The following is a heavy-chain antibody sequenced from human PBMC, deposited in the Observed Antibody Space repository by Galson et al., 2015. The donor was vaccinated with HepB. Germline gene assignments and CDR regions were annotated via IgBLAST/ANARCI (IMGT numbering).Heavy chain of an antibody. J-gene: IGHJ6*02. CDR1: GFTFSSYS. V-gene: IGHV3-21*01. CDR2: ISSSSSYI. CDR3: ARDNTYYDILTGYSDYYYYGMDV. D-gene: IGHD3-9*01. Sequence: SLRLSCAASGFTFSSYSMNWVRQAPGKGLEWVSSISSSSSYIYYADSVKGRFTISRDNAKNSLYLQMNSLRAEDTAVYYCARDNTYYDILTGYSDYYYYGMDVWGQGTTVTVSS.